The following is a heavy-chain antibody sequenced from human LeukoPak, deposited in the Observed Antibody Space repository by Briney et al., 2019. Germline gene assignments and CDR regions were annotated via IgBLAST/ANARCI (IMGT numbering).Heavy chain of an antibody. D-gene: IGHD5-18*01. CDR3: ANWDTSQQSDY. CDR2: INHSGIT. V-gene: IGHV4-34*01. CDR1: GGSFTECY. Sequence: SETLSLTCAVYGGSFTECYWNWIRQPPGKGLEWIGEINHSGITHYNPSLKSRVTISADTSKNQFSLKLNSVTAADTAVYYCANWDTSQQSDYWGQGTLVTVSS. J-gene: IGHJ4*02.